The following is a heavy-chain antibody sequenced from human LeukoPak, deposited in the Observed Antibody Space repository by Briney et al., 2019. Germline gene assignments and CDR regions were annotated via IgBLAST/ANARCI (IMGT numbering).Heavy chain of an antibody. D-gene: IGHD3-9*01. CDR3: QKTAYDIPPYGMDV. J-gene: IGHJ6*04. Sequence: SVKVCCKASAGTFSSYAISWVRKAPGQVLEWMGGVIPVFGTANYAQKFQGRVTITADKSTSTAYMELSSLRSEDTAFFFKQKTAYDIPPYGMDVWGKGTTVTVSS. V-gene: IGHV1-69*06. CDR1: AGTFSSYA. CDR2: VIPVFGTA.